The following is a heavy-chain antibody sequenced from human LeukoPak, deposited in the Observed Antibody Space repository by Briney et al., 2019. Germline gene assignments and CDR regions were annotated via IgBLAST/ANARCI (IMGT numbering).Heavy chain of an antibody. D-gene: IGHD3-3*01. Sequence: ASVKVSCKSSGYTFTSYGISWVRQAPGQGLEWMGWISAYNGNTNYAQKLQGRVTMTTDTSTSTAYMELRSLRSEDTAVYYCASGQYDFWSGYSDYWGQGTLVTVSS. CDR1: GYTFTSYG. CDR3: ASGQYDFWSGYSDY. J-gene: IGHJ4*02. CDR2: ISAYNGNT. V-gene: IGHV1-18*01.